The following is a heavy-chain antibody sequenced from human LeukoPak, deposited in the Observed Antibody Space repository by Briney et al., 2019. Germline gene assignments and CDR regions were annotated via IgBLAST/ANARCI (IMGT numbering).Heavy chain of an antibody. CDR1: GFTFSSCA. Sequence: GGSLRLSCAASGFTFSSCAMSWVGQAPGKGLEWVSAISGSGGSTYYADSVKGRFTISRDNSKNTLYLQMNSLRAEDTAVYYCAKEGLDYDFWSGYYLIYMDVWGKGTTVTVSS. CDR2: ISGSGGST. CDR3: AKEGLDYDFWSGYYLIYMDV. V-gene: IGHV3-23*01. J-gene: IGHJ6*03. D-gene: IGHD3-3*01.